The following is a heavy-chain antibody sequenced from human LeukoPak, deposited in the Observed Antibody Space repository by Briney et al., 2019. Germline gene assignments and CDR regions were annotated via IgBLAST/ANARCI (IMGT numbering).Heavy chain of an antibody. Sequence: GASVKVSCKASGYTFTGYYMHWVRQAPGQGLEWMGRINPNSGGTNYAQKFQGRVTMTRDTSISTAYMELSRLGSDDTAVYYCARVRFLEWLPHMDVWGKGTTVTVSS. CDR3: ARVRFLEWLPHMDV. V-gene: IGHV1-2*06. J-gene: IGHJ6*03. CDR2: INPNSGGT. D-gene: IGHD3-3*01. CDR1: GYTFTGYY.